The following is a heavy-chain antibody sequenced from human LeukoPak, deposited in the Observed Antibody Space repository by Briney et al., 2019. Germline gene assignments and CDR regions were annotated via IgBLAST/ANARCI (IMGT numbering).Heavy chain of an antibody. CDR3: AKNSPLSASDI. CDR1: GGSISSSNW. Sequence: PSGTPSLTCSVSGGSISSSNWWSWVRQPPEKGLEWIGEIYHSGSTNYNPSLKSRVTISIDKSKNQFSLKLTSVTAADTAVYYCAKNSPLSASDIWGQGTMVTVSS. J-gene: IGHJ3*02. V-gene: IGHV4-4*02. D-gene: IGHD2/OR15-2a*01. CDR2: IYHSGST.